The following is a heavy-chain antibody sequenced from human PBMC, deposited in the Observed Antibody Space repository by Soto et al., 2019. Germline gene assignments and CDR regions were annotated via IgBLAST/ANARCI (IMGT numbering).Heavy chain of an antibody. V-gene: IGHV3-30-3*01. CDR1: GFTFSSYA. CDR3: ARAHYDYVWGSYRYTGTFDY. Sequence: GGSLRLSCAASGFTFSSYAMHWVRQAPGKGLEWVAVISYDGSNKYYADSVKGRFTISRDNSKNTQYLQMNSLRAEDTAVYYCARAHYDYVWGSYRYTGTFDYWGQGTLVTVSS. D-gene: IGHD3-16*02. J-gene: IGHJ4*02. CDR2: ISYDGSNK.